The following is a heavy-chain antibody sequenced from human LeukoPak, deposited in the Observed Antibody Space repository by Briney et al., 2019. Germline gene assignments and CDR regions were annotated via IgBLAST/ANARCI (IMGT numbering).Heavy chain of an antibody. D-gene: IGHD3-22*01. CDR2: ISSSGST. CDR3: ARGPYSYDSSGAFDI. CDR1: GDSISSGDYY. J-gene: IGHJ3*02. Sequence: SETLSLTCTVSGDSISSGDYYWSWIRQPAGKGLGWIGRISSSGSTNYNPSLKSRVTISVDTSKNQFSLKLSSVTAADTAVYFCARGPYSYDSSGAFDIWGQGTMVTVSS. V-gene: IGHV4-61*02.